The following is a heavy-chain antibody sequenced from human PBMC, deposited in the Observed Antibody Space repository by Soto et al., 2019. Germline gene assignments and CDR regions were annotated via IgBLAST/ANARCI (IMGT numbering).Heavy chain of an antibody. D-gene: IGHD2-15*01. CDR3: AKDRGPGIVVVVAAPFDY. CDR2: IRGSGGST. Sequence: GGSLRLSCAASGFTFSSYAMSWVRQAPGKGLEWVSAIRGSGGSTYYADSVKGRFTISRDNSKNTLYLQMNSLRAEDTAVYYCAKDRGPGIVVVVAAPFDYWGQGTLVTVSS. V-gene: IGHV3-23*01. J-gene: IGHJ4*02. CDR1: GFTFSSYA.